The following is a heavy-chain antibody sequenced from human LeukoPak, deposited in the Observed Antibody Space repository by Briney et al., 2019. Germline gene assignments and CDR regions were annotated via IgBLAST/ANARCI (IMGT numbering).Heavy chain of an antibody. V-gene: IGHV4-39*07. J-gene: IGHJ6*03. Sequence: PSETLSLTCTVSGGSISNSSYYWGWIRQPPGKGLEWIGSIYYSGSTYYNPSLKSRVTISVDTSKNQFSLKLSSVTAADTAVYYCAREYYDILTGYYEYYYYYYMDVWGKGTTVTVSS. CDR1: GGSISNSSYY. CDR2: IYYSGST. CDR3: AREYYDILTGYYEYYYYYYMDV. D-gene: IGHD3-9*01.